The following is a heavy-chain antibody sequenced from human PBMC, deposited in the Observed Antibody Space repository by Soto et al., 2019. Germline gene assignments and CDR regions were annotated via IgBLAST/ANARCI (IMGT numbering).Heavy chain of an antibody. D-gene: IGHD3-10*01. CDR1: GGSIISYY. V-gene: IGHV4-59*08. J-gene: IGHJ4*02. CDR3: ARHNYGSGSTYFDY. Sequence: PSETLSLTCTVSGGSIISYYWSWIRRPPGKGLEWIGYIYYSGSTNYNPSLKSRVTISADTSKNQFSLKLNSMTAADTAVYYCARHNYGSGSTYFDYWGQGTLVTVSS. CDR2: IYYSGST.